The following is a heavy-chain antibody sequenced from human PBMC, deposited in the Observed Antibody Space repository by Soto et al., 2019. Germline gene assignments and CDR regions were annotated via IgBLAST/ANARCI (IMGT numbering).Heavy chain of an antibody. CDR2: IDAGSGNT. Sequence: ASVKVSCKASGYTFTSYAMHWVRQAPGQRLEWMGRIDAGSGNTKYSQKFQGRVTITRDTSASTAYMELTSLRSEDTTVYYCARGGSGATSWFDSWGQGTLVTVSS. CDR1: GYTFTSYA. CDR3: ARGGSGATSWFDS. V-gene: IGHV1-3*01. J-gene: IGHJ5*01. D-gene: IGHD3-10*01.